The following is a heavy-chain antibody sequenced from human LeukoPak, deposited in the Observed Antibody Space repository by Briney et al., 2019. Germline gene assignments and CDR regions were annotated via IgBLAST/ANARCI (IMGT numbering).Heavy chain of an antibody. V-gene: IGHV3-21*01. D-gene: IGHD1-14*01. J-gene: IGHJ4*02. CDR3: ASPENRDAPF. CDR2: ISSSSSYI. Sequence: GGSLRLSCAASGFTFSSYSMNWVRQAPGKGLEWVSSISSSSSYIYYADSVKGRFTISRDNAKNSLYLQMNSLRAEDTAVYYCASPENRDAPFWGQGTLVTVSS. CDR1: GFTFSSYS.